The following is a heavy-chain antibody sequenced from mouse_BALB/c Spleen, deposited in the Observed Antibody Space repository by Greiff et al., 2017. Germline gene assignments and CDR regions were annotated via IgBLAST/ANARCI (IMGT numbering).Heavy chain of an antibody. J-gene: IGHJ1*01. CDR2: IWSDGST. CDR1: GFSLTSYG. Sequence: QVQLKESGPDLVAPSQSLSITCTVSGFSLTSYGVHWVRQPPGKGLEWLVVIWSDGSTTYNSALKSRLSISKDNSKSQVFLKMNSLQTDDTAMYYCARHGNRDRYFDVWGAGTTVTVSS. D-gene: IGHD4-1*01. V-gene: IGHV2-6-2*01. CDR3: ARHGNRDRYFDV.